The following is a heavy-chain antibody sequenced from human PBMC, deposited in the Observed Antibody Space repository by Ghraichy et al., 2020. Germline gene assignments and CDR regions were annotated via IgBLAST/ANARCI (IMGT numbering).Heavy chain of an antibody. Sequence: GGSLRLSCAGSGFTFSSYTMNWVRQAPGKGLEWVSSISSSSTYIYYADSVRGRFTISRDNAENSMDLQMNSLRVEDTAVYYCVVDPAMTTVTTVDGYWGQGTLVAVSS. D-gene: IGHD4-17*01. CDR1: GFTFSSYT. J-gene: IGHJ4*02. V-gene: IGHV3-21*01. CDR2: ISSSSTYI. CDR3: VVDPAMTTVTTVDGY.